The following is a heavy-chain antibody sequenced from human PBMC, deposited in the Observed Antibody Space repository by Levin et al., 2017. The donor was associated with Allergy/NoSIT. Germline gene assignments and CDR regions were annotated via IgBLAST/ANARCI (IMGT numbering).Heavy chain of an antibody. Sequence: GESLKISCAVSGITFSNAWMSWVRQAPGKGLEWVGRVKSKTDGGTTDYAAPVKGRFTISRDDSKNTLFLQMNSLKTEDTAVYYCTTDNNGADSDFWGQGTLVTVSS. CDR1: GITFSNAW. D-gene: IGHD1/OR15-1a*01. CDR2: VKSKTDGGTT. CDR3: TTDNNGADSDF. J-gene: IGHJ4*02. V-gene: IGHV3-15*01.